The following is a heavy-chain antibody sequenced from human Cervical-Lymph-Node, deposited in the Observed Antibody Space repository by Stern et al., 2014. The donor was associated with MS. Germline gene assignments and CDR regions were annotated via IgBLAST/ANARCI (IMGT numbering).Heavy chain of an antibody. Sequence: EVQLVESGGGLVQPGGSLKVSCAASGFTFSASVIHWVRQASGKGLELFGRIRNKGKNYATVYAVSVKGRFTISRDDSKNTAYLHMNSLKVEDTAVYYCVPSSAIWGRGTMVTVSS. CDR1: GFTFSASV. V-gene: IGHV3-73*01. CDR2: IRNKGKNYAT. CDR3: VPSSAI. J-gene: IGHJ3*02.